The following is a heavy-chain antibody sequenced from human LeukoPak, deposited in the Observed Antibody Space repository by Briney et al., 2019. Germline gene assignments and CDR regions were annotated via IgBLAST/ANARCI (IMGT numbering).Heavy chain of an antibody. J-gene: IGHJ1*01. Sequence: ASVKVSCEASGYTFTGYYMHWVRQAPGQGLEWMGWINPNSGGTNYAQKFQGRVTMTRDTSISTAYMELSRLRSDDTAVYYCAKNRGDHDPEYFQNWGQGTLVTVSS. CDR1: GYTFTGYY. D-gene: IGHD2-21*02. V-gene: IGHV1-2*02. CDR2: INPNSGGT. CDR3: AKNRGDHDPEYFQN.